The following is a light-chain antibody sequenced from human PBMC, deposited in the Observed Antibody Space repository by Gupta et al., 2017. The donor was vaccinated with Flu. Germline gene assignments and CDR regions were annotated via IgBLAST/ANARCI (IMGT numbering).Light chain of an antibody. J-gene: IGKJ3*01. CDR2: AAS. CDR3: QQLNSYPSFT. Sequence: DRVTITCRDSQGISSYLAWYQQKPGKAPKLLIYAASTLQSGVPSRFSGSGSGTEFTLTISSLQPEDFATYYCQQLNSYPSFTFGPGTKVDIK. V-gene: IGKV1-9*01. CDR1: QGISSY.